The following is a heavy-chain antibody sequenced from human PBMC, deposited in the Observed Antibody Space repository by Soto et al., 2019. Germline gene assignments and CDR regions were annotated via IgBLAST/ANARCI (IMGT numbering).Heavy chain of an antibody. CDR1: GFTFGSHA. CDR3: AKSYDSTGYYHAWFDP. V-gene: IGHV3-30*18. Sequence: GGSLRLSCAASGFTFGSHAMHWARQAPGKGLEWVAVISYDGGNKYYTDSVRGRFTISRDNSKNTLYLQMNILRAEDTAVYYCAKSYDSTGYYHAWFDPWGQGTLVTVSS. J-gene: IGHJ5*02. D-gene: IGHD3-22*01. CDR2: ISYDGGNK.